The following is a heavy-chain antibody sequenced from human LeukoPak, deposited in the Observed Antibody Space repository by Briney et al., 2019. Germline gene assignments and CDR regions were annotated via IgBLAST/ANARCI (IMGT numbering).Heavy chain of an antibody. Sequence: GGSLRLSCAASGFTFSSYWMHWVRQAPGKGLVWVSRINSDGSSTSYADSVKGRFTISRDNAKNTLYLQMNSLRAEDTAVYYCARDHGDIVVVVAATLGYYFDYWGQGTLVTVSS. CDR1: GFTFSSYW. D-gene: IGHD2-15*01. CDR3: ARDHGDIVVVVAATLGYYFDY. J-gene: IGHJ4*02. CDR2: INSDGSST. V-gene: IGHV3-74*01.